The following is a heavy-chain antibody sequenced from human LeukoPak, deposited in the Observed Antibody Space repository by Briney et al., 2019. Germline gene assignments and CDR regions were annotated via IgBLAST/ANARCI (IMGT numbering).Heavy chain of an antibody. CDR3: ARVGLMVYGPDFDY. CDR1: GGTFSSYA. Sequence: ASVKVSCKASGGTFSSYAISWVRQAPGHGLEWMGGIIPIFGTANYAQKFQGRVTITADKSTSTAYMELSSLRAEDTAVYYCARVGLMVYGPDFDYWGRGTLVTVSS. V-gene: IGHV1-69*06. D-gene: IGHD2-8*01. J-gene: IGHJ4*02. CDR2: IIPIFGTA.